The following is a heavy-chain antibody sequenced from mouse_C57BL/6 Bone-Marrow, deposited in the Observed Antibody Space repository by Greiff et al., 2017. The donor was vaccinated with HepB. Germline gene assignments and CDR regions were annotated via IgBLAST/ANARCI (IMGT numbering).Heavy chain of an antibody. CDR2: SRNKANDYTT. V-gene: IGHV7-1*01. Sequence: EVKLMESGGGLVQSGRSLRLSCAPSGFTFSDFYMEWVRQAPGKGLEWIAASRNKANDYTTEYSASVKGRFIVSRDTSQSILYLQMNALRAEDTAIYYCARDGTGYFDYWGQGTTLTVSS. D-gene: IGHD4-1*01. J-gene: IGHJ2*01. CDR1: GFTFSDFY. CDR3: ARDGTGYFDY.